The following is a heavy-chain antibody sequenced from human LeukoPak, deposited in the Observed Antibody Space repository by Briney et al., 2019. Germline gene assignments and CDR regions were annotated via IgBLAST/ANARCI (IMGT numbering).Heavy chain of an antibody. CDR2: IRPDGDRT. Sequence: PGGSLRLSCAASGFTFSTYAITWVRQGPGKGLEWVSAIRPDGDRTYYANSVRGRFTIARDNSKDPVYLQINGLRVEDTAVYYCAREQSGTRGWYTVDYWGQGTLVTVSS. V-gene: IGHV3-23*01. CDR3: AREQSGTRGWYTVDY. D-gene: IGHD6-19*01. CDR1: GFTFSTYA. J-gene: IGHJ4*02.